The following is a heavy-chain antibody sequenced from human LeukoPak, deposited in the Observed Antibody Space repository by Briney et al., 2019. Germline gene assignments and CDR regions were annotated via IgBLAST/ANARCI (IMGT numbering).Heavy chain of an antibody. CDR1: GFPFSSYW. CDR3: ATLMGLRLGELSFGY. Sequence: GGSLRLSCAASGFPFSSYWMAWVRQAPGKGLEWVASIKQDGGETFYVDSVKGRFTISRDNSKNTLYLQMNSLRAEDTAVYYCATLMGLRLGELSFGYWGQGTLVTVSS. J-gene: IGHJ4*02. D-gene: IGHD3-16*02. V-gene: IGHV3-7*03. CDR2: IKQDGGET.